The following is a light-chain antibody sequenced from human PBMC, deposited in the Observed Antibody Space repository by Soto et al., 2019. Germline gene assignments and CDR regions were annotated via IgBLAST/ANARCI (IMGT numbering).Light chain of an antibody. CDR2: GAS. CDR1: QIVTSNY. Sequence: IVLTQSPGILSLSPGERATLSCSAGQIVTSNYLAWYQQKPGQAPRLLIYGASTRATGISDRFSGSGSGTDFTLTISRLEPEDFAVYYCQHYGSSPRTFGQGTKLEIK. CDR3: QHYGSSPRT. V-gene: IGKV3-20*01. J-gene: IGKJ2*01.